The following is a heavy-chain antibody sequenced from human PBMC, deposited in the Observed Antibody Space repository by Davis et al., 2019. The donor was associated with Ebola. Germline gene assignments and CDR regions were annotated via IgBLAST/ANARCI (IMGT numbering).Heavy chain of an antibody. CDR2: IIPLLGSA. V-gene: IGHV1-69*13. Sequence: AASVKVSCKASGGTFSSDAFSWVRQAPGQGLEWMGGIIPLLGSAKYAQKFQDRVSITADESTSTAYMEVNGLISEDTAIYYCARNIYSSSFMYGMDVWGQGTTVTV. J-gene: IGHJ6*02. D-gene: IGHD6-6*01. CDR3: ARNIYSSSFMYGMDV. CDR1: GGTFSSDA.